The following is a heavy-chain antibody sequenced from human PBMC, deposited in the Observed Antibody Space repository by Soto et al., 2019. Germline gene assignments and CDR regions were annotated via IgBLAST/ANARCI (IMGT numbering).Heavy chain of an antibody. D-gene: IGHD6-19*01. CDR2: INHSGST. V-gene: IGHV4-34*01. CDR3: ALIRGRAQRSGRVYYYYGMDV. Sequence: SETLSLTCAVYGGSFSGYYWSWIRQPPGKGLEWIGEINHSGSTNYNPSLKSRVTISVDTSKNQFSLKLSSVTAADTAVYYCALIRGRAQRSGRVYYYYGMDVWGQGTTVTVSS. CDR1: GGSFSGYY. J-gene: IGHJ6*02.